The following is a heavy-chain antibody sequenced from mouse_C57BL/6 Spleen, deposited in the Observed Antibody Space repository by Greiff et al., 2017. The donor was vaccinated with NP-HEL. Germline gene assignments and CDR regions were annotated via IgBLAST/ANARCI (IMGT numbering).Heavy chain of an antibody. J-gene: IGHJ2*01. CDR1: GYAFRSSW. CDR2: IYPGDGDT. V-gene: IGHV1-82*01. D-gene: IGHD1-1*01. CDR3: AREGAYYYGSSYVGDYFDY. Sequence: VQLQQSGPELVKPGASVKISCKASGYAFRSSWMNWVKQRPGKGLEWIGRIYPGDGDTNYNGKFKGKATLTAAKSSSTAYMQLSSLTSEDSAVYFCAREGAYYYGSSYVGDYFDYWGQGTTLTVSS.